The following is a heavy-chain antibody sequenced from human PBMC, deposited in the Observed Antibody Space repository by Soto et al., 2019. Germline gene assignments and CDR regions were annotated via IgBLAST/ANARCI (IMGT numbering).Heavy chain of an antibody. CDR3: AKSSGGSYQDFDY. J-gene: IGHJ4*02. D-gene: IGHD1-26*01. Sequence: QGQLVESGGGVVHPGRSLRLSCAGTGFILSNYGMHWVRQAPGKGLEWVAVISSNGIITYADSVKGRFTISRDTSKNTVNLQMNSLRAEDTGLYYGAKSSGGSYQDFDYWGQGTLVTVSS. CDR2: ISSNGIIT. CDR1: GFILSNYG. V-gene: IGHV3-30*18.